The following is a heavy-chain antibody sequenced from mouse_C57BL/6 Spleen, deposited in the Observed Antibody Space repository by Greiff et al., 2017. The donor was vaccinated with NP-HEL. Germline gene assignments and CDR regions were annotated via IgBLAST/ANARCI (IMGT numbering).Heavy chain of an antibody. CDR3: AREWLLRAIYAMDY. CDR1: GYTFTSYW. D-gene: IGHD2-3*01. Sequence: QVHVKQPGTELVKPGASVKLSCKASGYTFTSYWMHWVKQRPGQGLEWIGNINPSNGGTNYNEKFKSKATLTVDKSSSTAYMQLSSLTSEDSAVYYCAREWLLRAIYAMDYWGQGTSVTVSS. V-gene: IGHV1-53*01. CDR2: INPSNGGT. J-gene: IGHJ4*01.